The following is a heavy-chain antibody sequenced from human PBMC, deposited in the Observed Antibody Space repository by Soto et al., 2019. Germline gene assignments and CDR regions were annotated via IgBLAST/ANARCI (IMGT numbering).Heavy chain of an antibody. V-gene: IGHV4-59*01. Sequence: SETLSLTCTVSGGSISSDYWSWIRQPPGKGLEWIGYIYYSGSTNYNPSLKSRVTISVDTSKNQFSLKLSSVTAADTAVYYCARDRAGDYAFDYWGQGTLVTVS. CDR1: GGSISSDY. J-gene: IGHJ4*02. CDR3: ARDRAGDYAFDY. CDR2: IYYSGST. D-gene: IGHD4-17*01.